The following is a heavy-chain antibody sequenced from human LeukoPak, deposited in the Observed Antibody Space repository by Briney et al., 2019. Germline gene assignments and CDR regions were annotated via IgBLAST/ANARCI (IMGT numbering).Heavy chain of an antibody. CDR3: ATQARGYFYY. V-gene: IGHV1-24*01. CDR2: FDPEDGET. J-gene: IGHJ4*02. Sequence: ASVKVSCKVSGYTXTQLAMHWVRQAPGKGLEWMGGFDPEDGETVYAQKFQDRVAMTEDTSTDTANMELTSLASEDTAVYYCATQARGYFYYWGQGTLVTVS. CDR1: GYTXTQLA.